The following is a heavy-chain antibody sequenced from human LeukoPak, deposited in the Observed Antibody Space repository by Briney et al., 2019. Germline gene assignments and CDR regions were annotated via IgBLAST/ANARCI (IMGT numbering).Heavy chain of an antibody. V-gene: IGHV3-7*01. CDR3: ACLIVGATTTFDY. CDR2: IKQDGSEK. D-gene: IGHD1-26*01. Sequence: GGSLRLSCAASRFTFSNYWMSWVRQTPGKGLEWVASIKQDGSEKYYVDSVKGRFTISRDNAKNSLYLQMNSLRAEDTAVYYCACLIVGATTTFDYWGQGTLVTVSS. CDR1: RFTFSNYW. J-gene: IGHJ4*02.